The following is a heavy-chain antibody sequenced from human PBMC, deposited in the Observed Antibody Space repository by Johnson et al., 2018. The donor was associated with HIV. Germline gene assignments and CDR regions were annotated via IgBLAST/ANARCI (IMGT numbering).Heavy chain of an antibody. Sequence: EVQLMESGGALVQPGGSLKLSCAASRFTFSSYWMNWVRQAPGKGLEWVANIKQDGSEKYYVDSVKGRFTISRDNAKNSLYLQMNSLTVDDTAIYYCGRGMAAANWGQGTMVTVSS. CDR1: RFTFSSYW. V-gene: IGHV3-7*03. D-gene: IGHD6-13*01. CDR2: IKQDGSEK. CDR3: GRGMAAAN. J-gene: IGHJ3*01.